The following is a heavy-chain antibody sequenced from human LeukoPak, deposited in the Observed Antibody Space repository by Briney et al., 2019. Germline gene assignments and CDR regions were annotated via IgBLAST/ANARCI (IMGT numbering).Heavy chain of an antibody. V-gene: IGHV3-23*01. CDR3: AKAGSIKFDY. D-gene: IGHD1-26*01. CDR2: ISGTGTTT. Sequence: GGSLRLSCAVSGFTFSTYAMSWVRQAPGKGLEWVSSISGTGTTTYYAESVRGRFTISRDNSKNTLYLQMNSLRAEDTAVYYCAKAGSIKFDYWGQGTLVTVSS. CDR1: GFTFSTYA. J-gene: IGHJ4*02.